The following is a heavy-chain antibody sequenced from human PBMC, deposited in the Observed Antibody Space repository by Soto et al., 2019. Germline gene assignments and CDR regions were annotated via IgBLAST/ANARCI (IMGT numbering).Heavy chain of an antibody. Sequence: GGSLRLSCAASGFTFSSYAMSWVRQAPGKGLEWVSAISGSGGSTYYADSVKGRFTISRDNSKNTLYLQMNSLRAEDTAVYYCAKHPQVLLWFGESRYYGMDVWGQGTTVTVSS. CDR2: ISGSGGST. J-gene: IGHJ6*02. CDR3: AKHPQVLLWFGESRYYGMDV. V-gene: IGHV3-23*01. CDR1: GFTFSSYA. D-gene: IGHD3-10*01.